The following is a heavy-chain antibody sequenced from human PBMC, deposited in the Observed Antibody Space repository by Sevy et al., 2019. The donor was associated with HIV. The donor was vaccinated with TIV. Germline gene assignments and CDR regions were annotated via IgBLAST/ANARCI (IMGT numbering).Heavy chain of an antibody. CDR2: IDPSGGNA. CDR3: VRADPAQHFDS. V-gene: IGHV1-46*01. J-gene: IGHJ4*02. Sequence: ASVKVSCKASGDTLTNNYMHWVRQAPGQGLEGMGIIDPSGGNASYAQKFQGRVTMTRDRSTSTLYMDLGSLRSEDTAVYYCVRADPAQHFDSWGQGTLVTVSS. CDR1: GDTLTNNY.